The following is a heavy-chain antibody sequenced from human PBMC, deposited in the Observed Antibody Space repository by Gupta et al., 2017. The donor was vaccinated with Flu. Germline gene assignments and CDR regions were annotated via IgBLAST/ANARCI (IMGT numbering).Heavy chain of an antibody. CDR1: GFPLTSYD. V-gene: IGHV3-48*03. CDR3: ATGHWAK. J-gene: IGHJ4*02. D-gene: IGHD3-16*01. Sequence: EVQLVESGGGLVLPGGSLRLSFAASGFPLTSYDRRWVRQAPGRGLEWVSFISSRAVTYYGDPVRGRFTISRDSANNSLYLQMSGLRDEDTAIYYCATGHWAKWGQGTLVTVSS. CDR2: ISSRAVT.